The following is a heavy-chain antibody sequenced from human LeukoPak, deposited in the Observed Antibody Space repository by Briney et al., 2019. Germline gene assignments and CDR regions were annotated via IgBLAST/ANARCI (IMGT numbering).Heavy chain of an antibody. V-gene: IGHV3-7*01. CDR3: AREYPPRYYYDSSGYLDY. CDR2: IKEDGSDK. Sequence: GGSLRLSCAASGFTFSSYWMSWVRQAPGKGLEWVANIKEDGSDKKYVDSVKGRFTTSRDNAKNSLYLQMNSLRAEDTAVYYCAREYPPRYYYDSSGYLDYWGQGTLVTVSS. CDR1: GFTFSSYW. J-gene: IGHJ4*02. D-gene: IGHD3-22*01.